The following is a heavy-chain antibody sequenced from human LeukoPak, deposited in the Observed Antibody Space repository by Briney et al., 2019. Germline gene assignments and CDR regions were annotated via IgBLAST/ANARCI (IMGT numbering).Heavy chain of an antibody. Sequence: GGSLRLSCAASGFTFSSYAMSWVRQAPGKGLEWVSAISGSGGSTYYADSVKGRFTISRDNSKNTLYLQMNSLRAEDTAVYYCARWDRGTNSELDFWGQGTLLIVSS. CDR1: GFTFSSYA. CDR3: ARWDRGTNSELDF. J-gene: IGHJ4*02. V-gene: IGHV3-23*01. CDR2: ISGSGGST. D-gene: IGHD1-26*01.